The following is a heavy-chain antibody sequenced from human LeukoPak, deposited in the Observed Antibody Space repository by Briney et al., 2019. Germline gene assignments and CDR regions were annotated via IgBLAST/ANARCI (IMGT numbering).Heavy chain of an antibody. CDR1: GGSISSGGYY. J-gene: IGHJ3*02. Sequence: SETLSLTCTVSGGSISSGGYYWSWIRQPPGKGLEWIGYIYHSGSTYYNPSLKSRVTISVDRSKNQFSLKLSSVTAADTAVYYCARNLAARQEAHAFDIWGQGTMVTVSS. V-gene: IGHV4-30-2*01. CDR3: ARNLAARQEAHAFDI. CDR2: IYHSGST. D-gene: IGHD6-6*01.